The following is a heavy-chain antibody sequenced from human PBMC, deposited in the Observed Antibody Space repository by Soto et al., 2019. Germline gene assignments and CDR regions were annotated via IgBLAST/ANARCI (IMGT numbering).Heavy chain of an antibody. D-gene: IGHD3-16*01. CDR2: ISYDGSNK. V-gene: IGHV3-30-3*01. CDR1: GFTFSSYA. Sequence: QVPLVESGGGVVQPGRSLRLSCAASGFTFSSYAMHWVRQAPGKGLEWVTVISYDGSNKYYADSVKGRFTISRDNSKNTLYLQMNSLRAEDTAVYYCAREMITGLYYGMDVWGQGTTVTVSS. CDR3: AREMITGLYYGMDV. J-gene: IGHJ6*02.